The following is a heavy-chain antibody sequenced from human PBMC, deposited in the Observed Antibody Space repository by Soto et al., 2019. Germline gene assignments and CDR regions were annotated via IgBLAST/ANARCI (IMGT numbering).Heavy chain of an antibody. Sequence: SETLSLTCTVSGASISGGTYYWTWIRQAPGKGLEWVGHIYYTGSTNYNPALNDRVTISVDTSKNHFSLQLASVAAADTAVYYCARGSGFSYASTWFDIWGQGTLVTVSS. D-gene: IGHD5-18*01. CDR2: IYYTGST. J-gene: IGHJ5*02. CDR1: GASISGGTYY. CDR3: ARGSGFSYASTWFDI. V-gene: IGHV4-61*03.